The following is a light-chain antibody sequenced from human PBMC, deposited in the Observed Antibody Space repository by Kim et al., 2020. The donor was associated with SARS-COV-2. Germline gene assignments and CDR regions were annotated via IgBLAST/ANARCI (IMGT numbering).Light chain of an antibody. J-gene: IGKJ1*01. Sequence: APGDRATLSCRARQSVRKNYLAWYQQRPGRAPTVLIYGTSNRATGSPDRCSGSGSGTDFALTISSLDPEDFGVYYCQQYGSSATFGQGTKVDIK. V-gene: IGKV3-20*01. CDR3: QQYGSSAT. CDR2: GTS. CDR1: QSVRKNY.